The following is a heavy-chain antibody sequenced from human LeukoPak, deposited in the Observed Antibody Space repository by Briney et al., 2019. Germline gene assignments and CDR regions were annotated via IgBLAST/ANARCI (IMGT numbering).Heavy chain of an antibody. CDR2: IHHSGST. CDR1: GGSISSSNW. V-gene: IGHV4-4*02. Sequence: SGTLSLTCAVSGGSISSSNWWSWVRQPPGKRLEWIGGIHHSGSTNYNPSLKSRVTISVDKSKNQFSLKLSAVTAADTAVYYCARTLFGQLVLSWFDPWGQGTLVTVSS. D-gene: IGHD6-13*01. J-gene: IGHJ5*02. CDR3: ARTLFGQLVLSWFDP.